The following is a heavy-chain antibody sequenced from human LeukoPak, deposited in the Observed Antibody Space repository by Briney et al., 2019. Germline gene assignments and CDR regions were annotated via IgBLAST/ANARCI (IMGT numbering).Heavy chain of an antibody. D-gene: IGHD3-10*02. CDR2: INSDGSST. CDR3: ASRGSTFVNY. V-gene: IGHV3-74*01. Sequence: GGSLRLSCAASGFTFSSYWMLWVRQAPGKGLVWVSRINSDGSSTSYADSVKGRFTISRDNAKNTLYLQMNSLRVGDTAVYYCASRGSTFVNYWGQGTLVTVSS. CDR1: GFTFSSYW. J-gene: IGHJ4*02.